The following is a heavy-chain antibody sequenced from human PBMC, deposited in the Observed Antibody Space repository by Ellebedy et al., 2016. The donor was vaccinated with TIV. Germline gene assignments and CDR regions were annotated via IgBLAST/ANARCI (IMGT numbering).Heavy chain of an antibody. CDR2: IRRIVDGGTI. CDR1: GFTFSNSW. Sequence: GESLKISCVGSGFTFSNSWMDWVRQAPGKGLEWVGRIRRIVDGGTIDYAAPVKDRFTISRDDSKNTLYLQMNGLKTEDTALYYCTTDFSNWGQGTLVTVSS. D-gene: IGHD3-3*01. V-gene: IGHV3-15*07. J-gene: IGHJ4*02. CDR3: TTDFSN.